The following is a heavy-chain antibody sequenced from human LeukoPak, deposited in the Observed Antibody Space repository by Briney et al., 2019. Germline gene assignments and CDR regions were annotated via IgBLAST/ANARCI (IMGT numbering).Heavy chain of an antibody. D-gene: IGHD3-3*01. V-gene: IGHV4-34*01. J-gene: IGHJ6*02. CDR3: ARGRRYDFWSGPYGMDV. CDR2: INHSGST. Sequence: SETLSLTCAVYGGSFSGYYWSWIRQPPGKGLEWIGEINHSGSTNYNPSLKSRVTISVDTSKNQFSLKLSSVTAADTAVYYCARGRRYDFWSGPYGMDVWGQGTTVTVSS. CDR1: GGSFSGYY.